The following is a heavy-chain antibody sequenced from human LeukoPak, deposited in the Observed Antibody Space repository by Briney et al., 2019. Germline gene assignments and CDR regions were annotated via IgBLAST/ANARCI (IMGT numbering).Heavy chain of an antibody. Sequence: ASVKVSCKASGYTFTGYYMNWVRQAPGQGLEWLGRINPNTGGTNFAQSFQGRVTMTRDASITTAYMELSRLTSDDTAVYYCARVGDGLNDAFDIWGQGTMVTFSS. CDR2: INPNTGGT. J-gene: IGHJ3*02. D-gene: IGHD5-24*01. V-gene: IGHV1-2*06. CDR3: ARVGDGLNDAFDI. CDR1: GYTFTGYY.